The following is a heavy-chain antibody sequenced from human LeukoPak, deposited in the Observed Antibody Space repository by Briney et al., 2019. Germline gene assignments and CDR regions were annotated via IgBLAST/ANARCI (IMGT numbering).Heavy chain of an antibody. V-gene: IGHV1-18*01. CDR3: ARDRGGYCSGGSCPPPDY. D-gene: IGHD2-15*01. J-gene: IGHJ4*02. Sequence: ASVKVSCKASGYTFTSYGISWVRQAPGQGLEWMGWISAYNGNTNYAQKLQGRVTMTTDTSTSTAYMELRSLRSDDTAVYYCARDRGGYCSGGSCPPPDYWGQGTLVTVSS. CDR2: ISAYNGNT. CDR1: GYTFTSYG.